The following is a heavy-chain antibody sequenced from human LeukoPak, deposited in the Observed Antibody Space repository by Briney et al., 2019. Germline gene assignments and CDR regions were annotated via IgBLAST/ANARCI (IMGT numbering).Heavy chain of an antibody. CDR1: GFTFSSYS. Sequence: PGGSLRLSCAASGFTFSSYSMNWVCQAPGKGLEWVSSISSSSSYIYYADSVKGRFTISRDNAKNSLYLQMNSLRAEDTAVYYCAKRGLDCSGGSCYSAPFDSWGQGTLVTVSS. V-gene: IGHV3-21*04. D-gene: IGHD2-15*01. CDR2: ISSSSSYI. J-gene: IGHJ4*02. CDR3: AKRGLDCSGGSCYSAPFDS.